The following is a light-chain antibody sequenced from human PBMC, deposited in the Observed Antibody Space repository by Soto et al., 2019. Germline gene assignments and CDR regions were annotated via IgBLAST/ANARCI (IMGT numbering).Light chain of an antibody. CDR3: SSKRDSCTLFV. CDR2: EVT. CDR1: SSDVGAYNY. J-gene: IGLJ1*01. Sequence: QSALAQPASVSGSPGQSITISCTGTSSDVGAYNYVSWYQHHPGKVPKLLIYEVTNRPSGVSDRFSGSKSGNTASLTISGLQAEDEADYYCSSKRDSCTLFVLGTGIKFAVL. V-gene: IGLV2-14*01.